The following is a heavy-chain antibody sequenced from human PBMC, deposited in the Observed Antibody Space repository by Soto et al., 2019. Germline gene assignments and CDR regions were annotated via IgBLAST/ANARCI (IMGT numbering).Heavy chain of an antibody. CDR3: ARLEVDIVATIGYYYYYMDV. J-gene: IGHJ6*03. CDR2: IYYSGST. V-gene: IGHV4-39*01. Sequence: SETLSLTCTVSGGSISSSSYYWGWIRQPPGKGLEWIGSIYYSGSTYYNPSLKSRVTISVDTSKNQFSLKLSSVTAADTAVYYCARLEVDIVATIGYYYYYMDVWGKGTTVTVSS. CDR1: GGSISSSSYY. D-gene: IGHD5-12*01.